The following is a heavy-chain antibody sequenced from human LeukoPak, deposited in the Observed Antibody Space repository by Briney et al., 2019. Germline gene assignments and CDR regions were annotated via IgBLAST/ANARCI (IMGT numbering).Heavy chain of an antibody. V-gene: IGHV3-23*01. D-gene: IGHD3-16*01. CDR1: GFTFSSYA. CDR3: AKDGGRYYYYYGMDV. CDR2: ISGSCGST. J-gene: IGHJ6*02. Sequence: GGSLRLSCAASGFTFSSYAMSWVRQAPGKGLEWVSAISGSCGSTYYADFVKGRFTISRDNSKNTLYLQMNSLRAEDTAVYYCAKDGGRYYYYYGMDVWGQGTTVTVSS.